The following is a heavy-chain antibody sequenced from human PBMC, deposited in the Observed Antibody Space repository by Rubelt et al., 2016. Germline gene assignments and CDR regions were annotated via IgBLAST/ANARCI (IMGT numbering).Heavy chain of an antibody. D-gene: IGHD3-9*01. V-gene: IGHV4-59*04. J-gene: IGHJ3*02. CDR3: ARPHVLRYFVRGAVDI. CDR1: GASISGYY. Sequence: QLQLQESGPGLVKPSETLSLTCTVSGASISGYYWGWIRQPPGKGLEWIGDIYHGGFTYYNPSLKSRVTISVDTSKNQFSLMRTALTAADTAVYYCARPHVLRYFVRGAVDIWGEGTKVTVSS. CDR2: IYHGGFT.